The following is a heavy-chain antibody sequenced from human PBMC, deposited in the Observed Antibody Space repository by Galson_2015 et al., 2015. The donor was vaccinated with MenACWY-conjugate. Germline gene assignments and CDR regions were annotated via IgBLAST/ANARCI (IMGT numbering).Heavy chain of an antibody. J-gene: IGHJ4*02. Sequence: SLRLSCAASGFTFSDYAMNWVRQAPGKGPEWVSSITASGHRTYYADSVKGRFTISRDNPKNTLYLQMNSLTVEDTAVYYCAKRDNNDNFFGLVPFDWWGQGTLVTVSS. V-gene: IGHV3-23*01. D-gene: IGHD3-9*01. CDR1: GFTFSDYA. CDR2: ITASGHRT. CDR3: AKRDNNDNFFGLVPFDW.